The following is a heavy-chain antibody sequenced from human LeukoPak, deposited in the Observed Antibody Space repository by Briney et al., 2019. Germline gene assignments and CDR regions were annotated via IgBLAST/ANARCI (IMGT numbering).Heavy chain of an antibody. D-gene: IGHD3-16*01. CDR1: GFIFSTYG. Sequence: GGSLRLSCAASGFIFSTYGMYWVRQAPGKGLEWVAFIRHDGSIKNYADSVKGRSTISRDNSKNTLYLQMNSLRAEDTAVYYCAKDSLADIDYWGQGTLVTVSP. CDR2: IRHDGSIK. V-gene: IGHV3-30*02. CDR3: AKDSLADIDY. J-gene: IGHJ4*02.